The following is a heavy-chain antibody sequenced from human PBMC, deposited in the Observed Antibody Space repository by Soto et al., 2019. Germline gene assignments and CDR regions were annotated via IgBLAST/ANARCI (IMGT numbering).Heavy chain of an antibody. CDR1: GGSISSSSSD. V-gene: IGHV4-39*01. CDR2: VYYTGSS. D-gene: IGHD3-22*01. J-gene: IGHJ4*02. CDR3: ARLLYDSRGYYYIDY. Sequence: PSQRMSLTGILSGGSISSSSSDCGWLLDPPGKGMKWIGSVYYTGSSYDNPSLKSRITLCVDSSKSQFSLKLTSVTDEGTAVYYCARLLYDSRGYYYIDYWGQGTLVTVSS.